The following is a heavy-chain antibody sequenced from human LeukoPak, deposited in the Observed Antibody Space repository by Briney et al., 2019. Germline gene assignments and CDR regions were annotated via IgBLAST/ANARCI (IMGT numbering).Heavy chain of an antibody. CDR3: ARGTLWYYDSSGYYFGRSHYYFDY. CDR2: INPSGGST. Sequence: ASVKVSCKASGYTFTSYYMHWVRQAPGQGLEWMGIINPSGGSTSYAQKFQGRVTMTRDTSTSTVYMELGSLRSEDTAVYYCARGTLWYYDSSGYYFGRSHYYFDYWGQGTLVTVSS. CDR1: GYTFTSYY. V-gene: IGHV1-46*01. J-gene: IGHJ4*02. D-gene: IGHD3-22*01.